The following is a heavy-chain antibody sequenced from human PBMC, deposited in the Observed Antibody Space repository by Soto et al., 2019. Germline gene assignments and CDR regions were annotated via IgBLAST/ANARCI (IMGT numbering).Heavy chain of an antibody. CDR2: MYPGESDT. D-gene: IGHD1-26*01. J-gene: IGHJ6*02. Sequence: GESLKISCKGSGYTFTSHWIAWVRQMPGKGLEWMGIMYPGESDTRYSPSFQGQVTISADKSISTAYLQWSSLKASDTAMYYCARIYSGTYRLDVWGQGTTVTVSS. CDR3: ARIYSGTYRLDV. CDR1: GYTFTSHW. V-gene: IGHV5-51*01.